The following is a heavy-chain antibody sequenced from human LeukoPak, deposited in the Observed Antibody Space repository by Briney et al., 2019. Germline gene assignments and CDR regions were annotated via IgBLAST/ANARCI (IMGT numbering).Heavy chain of an antibody. CDR3: ARYLRIEGKYYFDR. CDR2: ISNSGST. D-gene: IGHD1-26*01. V-gene: IGHV4-59*02. Sequence: PSETLSLTCTVSDASVSSDYWRWLRQPPGKGLEWVGYISNSGSTNYNPSLKSRVTMSVDTSKNCFSLTLTSVTAAYTAVYFCARYLRIEGKYYFDRWGQGTLSPSP. J-gene: IGHJ4*02. CDR1: DASVSSDY.